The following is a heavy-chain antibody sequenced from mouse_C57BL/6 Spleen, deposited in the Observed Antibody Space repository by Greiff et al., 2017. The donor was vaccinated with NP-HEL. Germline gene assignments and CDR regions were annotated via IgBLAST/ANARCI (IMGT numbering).Heavy chain of an antibody. D-gene: IGHD1-1*01. V-gene: IGHV2-2*01. CDR3: ARNFGSREDYAMDY. J-gene: IGHJ4*01. CDR1: GFSLTSYG. Sequence: VQLQESGPGLVQPSQSLSITCTVSGFSLTSYGVHWVRQSPGKGLEWLGVIWSGGSTDYNAAFISRLSISKDNSKSQVFFKMNSLQADDTAIYYCARNFGSREDYAMDYWGQGTSVTVSS. CDR2: IWSGGST.